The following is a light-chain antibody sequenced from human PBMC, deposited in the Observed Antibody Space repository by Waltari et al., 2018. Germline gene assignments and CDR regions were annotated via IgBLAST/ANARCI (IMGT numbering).Light chain of an antibody. CDR3: LQNYIYPWT. J-gene: IGKJ1*01. Sequence: AIQMTQSPSYLSASVGDRVTITCRASQGIRTDLGWYQQKPGKAPKFLIYAASSLQSGVPSRFSGSGSGTDFTLTISSLQPEDFATYFCLQNYIYPWTFGQGTKVEIK. V-gene: IGKV1-6*01. CDR2: AAS. CDR1: QGIRTD.